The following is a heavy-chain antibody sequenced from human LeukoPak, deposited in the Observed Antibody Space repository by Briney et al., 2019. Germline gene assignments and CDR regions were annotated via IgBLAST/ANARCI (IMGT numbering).Heavy chain of an antibody. D-gene: IGHD2-21*02. V-gene: IGHV3-74*01. J-gene: IGHJ4*02. CDR2: INGDGRST. Sequence: GGSLGLSCAASGLTFSSSWMHWVRQAPGNGLVWVSRINGDGRSTSYADSVEGRFTISRDNGKNTLYLQMSSLRAEDTAVYYCATPFSGGDGYWGQGALVTVSS. CDR3: ATPFSGGDGY. CDR1: GLTFSSSW.